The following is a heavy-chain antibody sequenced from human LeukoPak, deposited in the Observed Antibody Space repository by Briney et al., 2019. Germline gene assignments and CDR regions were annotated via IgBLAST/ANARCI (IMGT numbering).Heavy chain of an antibody. V-gene: IGHV3-30*02. D-gene: IGHD6-19*01. CDR2: IRFDGSNE. CDR1: GFTFSSFG. CDR3: AKGTAGIGVAGTFGYLDY. Sequence: GGSLRLSCAASGFTFSSFGMHWVRQAPGKGLEWVASIRFDGSNEKYADSVKGRFTISRDNTNNTLYVQMNSLSAEDTALYYCAKGTAGIGVAGTFGYLDYWGQGTLVAVSS. J-gene: IGHJ4*02.